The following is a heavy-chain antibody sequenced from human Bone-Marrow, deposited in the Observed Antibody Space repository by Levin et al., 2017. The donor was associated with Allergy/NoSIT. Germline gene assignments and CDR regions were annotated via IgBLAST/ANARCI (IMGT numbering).Heavy chain of an antibody. Sequence: ASVKVSCKASGYTFTGYYMHWVRQAPGQGLEWMGRINPNSGGTNYAQKFQGRVTMTRDTSISTAYMELSRLRSDDTAVYYCARLGYCSSTSCYGGYYYYYYMDVWGKGTTVTVSS. D-gene: IGHD2-2*01. J-gene: IGHJ6*03. CDR1: GYTFTGYY. CDR3: ARLGYCSSTSCYGGYYYYYYMDV. V-gene: IGHV1-2*06. CDR2: INPNSGGT.